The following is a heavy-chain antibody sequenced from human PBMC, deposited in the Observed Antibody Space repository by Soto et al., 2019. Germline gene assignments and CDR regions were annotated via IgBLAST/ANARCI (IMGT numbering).Heavy chain of an antibody. CDR2: ISHSGNN. CDR3: ARGGSNDWQVAFDI. D-gene: IGHD3-9*01. J-gene: IGHJ3*02. CDR1: GGSFSTYH. Sequence: PSETLSLTCVVSGGSFSTYHYNWIRQSPGKGLEWIGEISHSGNNNYSPSLKSRVTMSLDTSKNQFSLKLTSVTAADTAVYYCARGGSNDWQVAFDIWGQGTMVTVSS. V-gene: IGHV4-34*01.